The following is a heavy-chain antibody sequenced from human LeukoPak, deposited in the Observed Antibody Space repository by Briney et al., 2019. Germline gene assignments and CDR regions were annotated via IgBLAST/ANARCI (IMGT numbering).Heavy chain of an antibody. CDR3: ARGLVGAAAAGT. CDR2: MNPNSGNT. D-gene: IGHD6-13*01. Sequence: ASVKVSCKASGYTFTSYDINWVRQATGQGLEWMGWMNPNSGNTGYAQKFQGRVTITRNTSISAAYMELSSLRSEDTAVYYCARGLVGAAAAGTWGQGTLVTVSS. J-gene: IGHJ5*02. CDR1: GYTFTSYD. V-gene: IGHV1-8*03.